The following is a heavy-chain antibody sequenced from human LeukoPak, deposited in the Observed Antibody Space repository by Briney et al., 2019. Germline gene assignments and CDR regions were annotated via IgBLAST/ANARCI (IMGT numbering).Heavy chain of an antibody. Sequence: GASVKVSCKASGYTFTSYGISWVRQAPGQGLEWMGWISAYNGNTNYAQKLQGRVTMTTDTSTSTAYMELRSLRSDDTAVYYCARDPCSSTSCRGWFDPWGQGTLVTVSS. CDR1: GYTFTSYG. J-gene: IGHJ5*02. D-gene: IGHD2-2*01. CDR2: ISAYNGNT. CDR3: ARDPCSSTSCRGWFDP. V-gene: IGHV1-18*01.